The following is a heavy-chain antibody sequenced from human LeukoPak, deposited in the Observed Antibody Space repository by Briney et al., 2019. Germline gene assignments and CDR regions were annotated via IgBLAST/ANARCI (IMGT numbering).Heavy chain of an antibody. CDR2: ISGGGGST. D-gene: IGHD6-13*01. CDR1: GFTFNNYA. J-gene: IGHJ3*02. V-gene: IGHV3-23*01. CDR3: ARLGLAAAGRRAFDI. Sequence: PGGSLRLSCAAAGFTFNNYAMSWVRQAPGKGLEWVSTISGGGGSTYYADSVKGRFTISRDNAKNSLYLQMNSLRAEDTAVYYCARLGLAAAGRRAFDIWGQGTMVTVSS.